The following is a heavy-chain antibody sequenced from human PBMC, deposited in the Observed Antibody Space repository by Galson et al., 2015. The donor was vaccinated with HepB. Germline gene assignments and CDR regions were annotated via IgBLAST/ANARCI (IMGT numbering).Heavy chain of an antibody. CDR2: ISAYNGNT. D-gene: IGHD3-16*02. CDR3: ERGGYDYGWGSYRPLDWFDP. CDR1: GYTFTSYG. Sequence: SVKVSCKASGYTFTSYGISWVRQAPGQGLEWMGWISAYNGNTNYAQKLQGRVTMTTDTSTSTAYMELRSLRSDDTAVYYCERGGYDYGWGSYRPLDWFDPWGQGTLVTVSS. J-gene: IGHJ5*02. V-gene: IGHV1-18*04.